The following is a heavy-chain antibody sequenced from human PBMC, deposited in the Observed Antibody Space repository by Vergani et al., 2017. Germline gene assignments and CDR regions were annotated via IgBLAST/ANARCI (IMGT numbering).Heavy chain of an antibody. V-gene: IGHV4-34*01. CDR1: GGSFSGYY. D-gene: IGHD2-15*01. J-gene: IGHJ5*02. CDR2: INHSGST. Sequence: QVQLQQWGAGLLKPSETLSLTCAVYGGSFSGYYWSWIRQPPGKGLEWIGEINHSGSTNYNPSLKSRVTISVDTSKNQFSLKLSSVTAADTAVYYFACVGVVVVAASNSFDPWGQGTLVTVSS. CDR3: ACVGVVVVAASNSFDP.